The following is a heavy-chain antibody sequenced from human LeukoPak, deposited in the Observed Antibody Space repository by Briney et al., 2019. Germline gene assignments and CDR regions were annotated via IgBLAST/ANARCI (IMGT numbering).Heavy chain of an antibody. J-gene: IGHJ4*02. Sequence: SETLSLTCAVYGGSFSGYYWTWIRQPPGKGLEWIGEINHSGSSNYNPSLKSRVIISVDTSKNQFSLKLSSVTAADTAVYYCARELGYYGSGSHYFDYWGQGTLVTVSS. D-gene: IGHD3-10*01. CDR3: ARELGYYGSGSHYFDY. V-gene: IGHV4-34*01. CDR1: GGSFSGYY. CDR2: INHSGSS.